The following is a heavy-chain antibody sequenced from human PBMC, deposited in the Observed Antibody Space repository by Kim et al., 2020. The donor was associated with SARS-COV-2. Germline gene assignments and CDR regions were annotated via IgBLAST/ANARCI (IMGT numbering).Heavy chain of an antibody. V-gene: IGHV1-2*04. J-gene: IGHJ4*02. Sequence: ASVKVSCKASGYTFTGYYMHWVRQAPGQGLEWMGWINPNSGGTNYAQKFQGWVTMTRDTSISTAYMELSRLRSDDTAVYYCARARSGGRHYFDYWGQGTLVTVSS. D-gene: IGHD1-26*01. CDR2: INPNSGGT. CDR3: ARARSGGRHYFDY. CDR1: GYTFTGYY.